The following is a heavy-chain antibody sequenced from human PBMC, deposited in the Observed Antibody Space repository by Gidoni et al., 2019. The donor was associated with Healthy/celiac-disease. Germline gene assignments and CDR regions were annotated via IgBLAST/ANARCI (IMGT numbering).Heavy chain of an antibody. V-gene: IGHV3-23*01. J-gene: IGHJ3*02. CDR3: AKPIVVVNDAFDI. CDR2: ISGSGGST. CDR1: GFTFSSYA. Sequence: EVQLLESGGGLVQPGGSLRLSCAASGFTFSSYAMSWFRQAPGKGLEWVSAISGSGGSTYYADSVKGRFTISRDNSKNTLYLQMNSLRAEDTAVYYCAKPIVVVNDAFDIWGQGTMVTVSS. D-gene: IGHD3-22*01.